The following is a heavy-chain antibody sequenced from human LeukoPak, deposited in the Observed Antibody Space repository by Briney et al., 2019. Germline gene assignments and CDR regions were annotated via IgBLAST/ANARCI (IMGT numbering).Heavy chain of an antibody. CDR1: GFTFSSYE. V-gene: IGHV3-48*03. CDR2: ISSSAGTI. J-gene: IGHJ4*02. CDR3: ARVSSGWDNYFDY. Sequence: GGSLRLSCAASGFTFSSYEINWVRQAPGKGLEWIPYISSSAGTIYYADSVKGRFTISRDNAKNSLYLQLSSLRAENTAVYYCARVSSGWDNYFDYWGQGTLVTVSS. D-gene: IGHD6-19*01.